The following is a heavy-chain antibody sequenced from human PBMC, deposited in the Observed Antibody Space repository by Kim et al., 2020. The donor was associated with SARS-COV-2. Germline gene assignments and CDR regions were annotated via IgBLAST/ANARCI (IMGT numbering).Heavy chain of an antibody. J-gene: IGHJ4*02. CDR3: ARGPYFFDY. CDR1: GFSFSSYW. Sequence: GGSLRLSCEASGFSFSSYWMHWVRQAPGKGLVWVSRINGDMSSTAYADSVKGRFTMTRDNARTTVYLQMNSLRAEDTAIYYCARGPYFFDYWGQGILVTV. V-gene: IGHV3-74*01. CDR2: INGDMSST.